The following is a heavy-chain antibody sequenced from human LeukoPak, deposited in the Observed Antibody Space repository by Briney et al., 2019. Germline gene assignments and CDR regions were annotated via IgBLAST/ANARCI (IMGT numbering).Heavy chain of an antibody. CDR3: ARPSLNTGSYFDY. CDR2: IKQDGSEI. D-gene: IGHD1-26*01. Sequence: GGSPRLSCEASGFSFSNYWMSWVRQAPGKGPEWVANIKQDGSEIYYVDSVRGRFTISRDNAKNSLYLQMNSLRAEDTAVYYCARPSLNTGSYFDYWGQGILVSVSS. V-gene: IGHV3-7*01. CDR1: GFSFSNYW. J-gene: IGHJ4*02.